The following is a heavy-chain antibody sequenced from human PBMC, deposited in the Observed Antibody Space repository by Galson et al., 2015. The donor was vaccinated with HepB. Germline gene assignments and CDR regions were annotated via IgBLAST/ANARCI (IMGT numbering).Heavy chain of an antibody. CDR1: GFTFSSYS. CDR2: ISSSSSYI. D-gene: IGHD5-18*01. CDR3: ARGGYLSTLSYYGMDV. V-gene: IGHV3-21*01. J-gene: IGHJ6*02. Sequence: SLRLSCAASGFTFSSYSMNWVRQAPGKGLEWVSSISSSSSYIYYADSVKGRFTISRDNAKNSLYLQMNSLRAEDTAVYYCARGGYLSTLSYYGMDVWGQGTTVTVSS.